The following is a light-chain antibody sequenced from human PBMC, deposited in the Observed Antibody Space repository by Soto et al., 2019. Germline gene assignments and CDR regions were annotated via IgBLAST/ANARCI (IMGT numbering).Light chain of an antibody. CDR1: SSDVGGYNY. CDR3: SSYTSTNTLVI. Sequence: QSVLTQPASVSGSPGQSVTISCTGTSSDVGGYNYVSWYQQRPGKAPKLLIYDVSHRPSVVSSRFSGSKSGNTASLAISGLQAEDEADYYCSSYTSTNTLVIFGGGTKLTVL. J-gene: IGLJ2*01. CDR2: DVS. V-gene: IGLV2-14*03.